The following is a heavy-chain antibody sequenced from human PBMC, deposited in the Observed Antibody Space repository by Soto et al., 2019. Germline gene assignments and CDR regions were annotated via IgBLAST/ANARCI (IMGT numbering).Heavy chain of an antibody. CDR1: VFTFSSYG. Sequence: WWSLRLSCAASVFTFSSYGMHWVRQAPGKGLEWVAVIWYDGSNKYYADSVKGRFTISRDNSKNTLYLQMNSLRAEDTAVYYCARDRKSAGRYYYYGMDVWGQGTTVTVSS. V-gene: IGHV3-33*01. CDR3: ARDRKSAGRYYYYGMDV. CDR2: IWYDGSNK. J-gene: IGHJ6*02.